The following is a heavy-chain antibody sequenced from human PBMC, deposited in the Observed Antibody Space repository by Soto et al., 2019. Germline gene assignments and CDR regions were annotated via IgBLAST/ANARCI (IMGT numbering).Heavy chain of an antibody. J-gene: IGHJ4*02. Sequence: PSETLSLTCTVSGGSISGDYWTWIRQPPGKGLEWLGYIYYSGTTSYNPSLKSRVTISIDTSRNQFYLKLSSVTAADTAVYYFSRQSFYRSCWSSHSWGQGTPGTVS. D-gene: IGHD6-19*01. V-gene: IGHV4-59*08. CDR2: IYYSGTT. CDR3: SRQSFYRSCWSSHS. CDR1: GGSISGDY.